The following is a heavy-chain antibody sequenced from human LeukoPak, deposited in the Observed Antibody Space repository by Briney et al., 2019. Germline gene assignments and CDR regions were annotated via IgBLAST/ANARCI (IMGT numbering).Heavy chain of an antibody. D-gene: IGHD3-22*01. V-gene: IGHV3-15*07. CDR1: GFTFSNAW. Sequence: PGGSLRLSCAASGFTFSNAWMNWVRQAPGKGLEWVGRIKSKTDGGTTDYAAPVKGRFTISRDDSKNTLYLQMNSLKTEDTAVYYCTTGNYYDSSGYYYSFDSWGQGTLVTVSS. CDR2: IKSKTDGGTT. CDR3: TTGNYYDSSGYYYSFDS. J-gene: IGHJ4*02.